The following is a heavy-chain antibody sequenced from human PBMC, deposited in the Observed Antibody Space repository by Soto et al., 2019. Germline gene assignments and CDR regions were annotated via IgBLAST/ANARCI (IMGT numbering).Heavy chain of an antibody. CDR2: ISYDGSNK. V-gene: IGHV3-30-3*01. J-gene: IGHJ6*02. CDR1: GFTFSSYA. Sequence: QPGGSLRLSCAASGFTFSSYAMHWVRQAPGKGLEWVAVISYDGSNKYYADSVKGRFTISRDNSKNTLYLQMNSLRAEDTAVYYCARDRAPPNTIFGENYYYGMDVWGQGTTVTVSS. D-gene: IGHD3-3*01. CDR3: ARDRAPPNTIFGENYYYGMDV.